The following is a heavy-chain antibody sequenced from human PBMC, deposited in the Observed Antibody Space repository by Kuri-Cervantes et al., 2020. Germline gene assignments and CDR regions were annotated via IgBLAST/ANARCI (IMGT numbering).Heavy chain of an antibody. D-gene: IGHD3-16*01. CDR1: GASISSKY. CDR2: IYTSGDT. V-gene: IGHV4-4*07. J-gene: IGHJ4*02. CDR3: AREAGGYFDY. Sequence: ESLKISCAVSGASISSKYWSWIRQPAGKGLEWIGLIYTSGDTDYNPSLKSRVTISVDTSKNQFSLKLSSVTAADTAVYYCAREAGGYFDYWGQGTLVTVSS.